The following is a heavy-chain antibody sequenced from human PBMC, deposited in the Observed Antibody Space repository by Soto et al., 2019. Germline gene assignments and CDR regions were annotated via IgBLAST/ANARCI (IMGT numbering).Heavy chain of an antibody. CDR2: IYHSGST. CDR1: GGSISSSNW. J-gene: IGHJ6*02. CDR3: ARVTTMGLYYYYYVMDV. D-gene: IGHD5-12*01. V-gene: IGHV4-4*02. Sequence: WETLSLTGAVSGGSISSSNWWSWVRQPPGKGLEWIGEIYHSGSTNYNPSLKSRVTISVDKSKNQFSLKLSSVTAADTAVYYCARVTTMGLYYYYYVMDVWGQGTTVTVSS.